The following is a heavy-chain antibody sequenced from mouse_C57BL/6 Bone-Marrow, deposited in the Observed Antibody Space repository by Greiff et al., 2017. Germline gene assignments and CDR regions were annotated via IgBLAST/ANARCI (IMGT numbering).Heavy chain of an antibody. V-gene: IGHV1-85*01. Sequence: QVQLKQSGPELVKPGASVKLSCKASGYTFTSYDINWVKQRPGQGLEWIGWIYPRDGSTKYNEKFKGKATLTVDTSSSTAYMELHSLTSEDSAVYFCARGGFYGSSPYYAMDYWGQGTSVTVSS. J-gene: IGHJ4*01. D-gene: IGHD1-1*01. CDR1: GYTFTSYD. CDR3: ARGGFYGSSPYYAMDY. CDR2: IYPRDGST.